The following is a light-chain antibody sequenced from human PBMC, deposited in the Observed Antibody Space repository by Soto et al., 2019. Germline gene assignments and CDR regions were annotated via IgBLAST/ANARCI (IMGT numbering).Light chain of an antibody. V-gene: IGKV1-39*01. J-gene: IGKJ3*01. CDR1: QSISTY. CDR2: AAS. CDR3: QQSSSIPFT. Sequence: DIQMTQSPSSLSASVGDRFTITCRASQSISTYSNWYQQKAGQAPKVMIHAASSLQSGVPSRFSGSGSGTDFTLTISRLQPEDFGTYYCQQSSSIPFTFDPGTKVDIK.